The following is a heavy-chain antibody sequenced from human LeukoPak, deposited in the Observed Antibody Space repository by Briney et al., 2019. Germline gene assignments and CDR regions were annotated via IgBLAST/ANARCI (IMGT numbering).Heavy chain of an antibody. V-gene: IGHV4-39*01. CDR2: ISYSGST. J-gene: IGHJ4*02. D-gene: IGHD6-13*01. Sequence: PSETLSLTCTVSGGSISSSSYYWGWIRQPPGKGLVWIGSISYSGSTYYNPSLKSRVTISVDTSKNQFSLKLSSVTAADTAVYYCARLGPSSSWYVGYWGQGTLVTVSS. CDR1: GGSISSSSYY. CDR3: ARLGPSSSWYVGY.